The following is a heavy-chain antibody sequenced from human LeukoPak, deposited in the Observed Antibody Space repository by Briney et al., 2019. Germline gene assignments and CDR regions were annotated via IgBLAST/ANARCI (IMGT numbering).Heavy chain of an antibody. CDR2: ISISSSII. Sequence: GGSLRLSCAASGFTFRSYSMNWVRQAPGKGLGWVSYISISSSIIYYADSVKGRFTISRDNAKNKLYLQMNSLRAEDTAVYYCARKGGRTWNDPDSNWFDPWGQGTLVTVSS. CDR1: GFTFRSYS. D-gene: IGHD1-1*01. J-gene: IGHJ5*02. CDR3: ARKGGRTWNDPDSNWFDP. V-gene: IGHV3-48*01.